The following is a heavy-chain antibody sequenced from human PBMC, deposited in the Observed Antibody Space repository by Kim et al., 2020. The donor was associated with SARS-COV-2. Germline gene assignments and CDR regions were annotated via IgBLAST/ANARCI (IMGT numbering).Heavy chain of an antibody. CDR2: IHSGDSRT. V-gene: IGHV3-23*03. CDR1: GFTFNNYG. D-gene: IGHD3-3*01. J-gene: IGHJ4*02. CDR3: AKARSENSNHFDY. Sequence: GGSLRLSCAASGFTFNNYGIYWVRQTPGKGLEWVSLIHSGDSRTFYTDSVKGRFTVSRDDSKNTAYLQMNNLRVEDTAVYYCAKARSENSNHFDYWGQGT.